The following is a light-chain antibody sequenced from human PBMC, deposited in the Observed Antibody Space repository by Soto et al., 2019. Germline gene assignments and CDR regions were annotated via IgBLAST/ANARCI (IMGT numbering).Light chain of an antibody. V-gene: IGLV1-40*01. Sequence: SVLPKPPSVSRVPGQRGTLSCPGSSSNIGGGYDVYWYQHLPGRAPKLLIYDNTNRPSGVPDRFPASKSGTSASLAIIGFQIEDEADYYCRSFDSRLSASYVFVRGTKVTV. CDR3: RSFDSRLSASYV. J-gene: IGLJ1*01. CDR2: DNT. CDR1: SSNIGGGYD.